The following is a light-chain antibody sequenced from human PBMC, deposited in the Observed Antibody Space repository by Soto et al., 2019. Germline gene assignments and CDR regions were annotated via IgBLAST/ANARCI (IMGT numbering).Light chain of an antibody. CDR2: DAS. V-gene: IGKV1-5*01. J-gene: IGKJ1*01. Sequence: DIQMTQSPSTLSASVGDRVTITCRASQSVNKWLAWFQQKPGKVPKLLIFDASTLQTGVPSRFGGGGSGTEFTLTISGLQPDDFATYYCQQYNSYSTFGQGTKVDIK. CDR1: QSVNKW. CDR3: QQYNSYST.